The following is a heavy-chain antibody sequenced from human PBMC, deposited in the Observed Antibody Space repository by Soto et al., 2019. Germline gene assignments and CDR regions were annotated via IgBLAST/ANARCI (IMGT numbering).Heavy chain of an antibody. D-gene: IGHD1-26*01. Sequence: GTSVEVSWKASGYGFTILARHWVRQAPEQRLEWMGWINPGNGNTKYSQSFQGRVTITSDTSASTAYMELSSLRSEDTAVYFCARDLDAYNTTGYWGQGTLVTVSS. V-gene: IGHV1-3*01. CDR3: ARDLDAYNTTGY. CDR1: GYGFTILA. CDR2: INPGNGNT. J-gene: IGHJ4*02.